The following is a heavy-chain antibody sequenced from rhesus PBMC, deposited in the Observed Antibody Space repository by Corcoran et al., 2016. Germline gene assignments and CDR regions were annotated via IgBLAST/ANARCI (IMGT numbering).Heavy chain of an antibody. V-gene: IGHV6-1*01. J-gene: IGHJ6*01. Sequence: QAQLQASGPGLVKPSQTLSPTCSLSGDSVSCNTASWPWIRQSPPGSPGWLGRTYFRYKCYNNYAQSVQKRRTINPDTSKNRFYLQLNSVTPENMAVYYCARAVCTGSGCYLYYGLDSWGQGVVVTVSS. CDR1: GDSVSCNTAS. D-gene: IGHD2-21*01. CDR3: ARAVCTGSGCYLYYGLDS. CDR2: TYFRYKCYN.